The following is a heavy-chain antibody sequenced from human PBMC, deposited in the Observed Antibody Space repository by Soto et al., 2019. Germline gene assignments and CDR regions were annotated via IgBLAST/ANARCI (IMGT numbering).Heavy chain of an antibody. CDR2: ISGSGGST. Sequence: EVQLLESGGGLVQPGGSLRLSCAASGFTFSSYAMSWGRQAPGKGLEWVSAISGSGGSTYYADSVKGRFTISRDNSKNTLYLQMNSLRAEDTAVYYCAKTPIAYILTGYQGYFDLWGRGTLVTVSS. CDR3: AKTPIAYILTGYQGYFDL. J-gene: IGHJ2*01. D-gene: IGHD3-9*01. V-gene: IGHV3-23*01. CDR1: GFTFSSYA.